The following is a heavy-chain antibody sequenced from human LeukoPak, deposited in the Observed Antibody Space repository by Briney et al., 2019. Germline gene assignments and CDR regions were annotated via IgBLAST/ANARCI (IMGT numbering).Heavy chain of an antibody. D-gene: IGHD6-13*01. Sequence: PSENLSLNCAVDGGSFSAYYWSWIRQPPGKGLEWIGVINHSGSTNYNPSLKSRVTISVDTSKNQFSLKLSSVTAAETAVYYCARVGSSRTNYYYYYYMDVWGKGTTVTVSS. CDR1: GGSFSAYY. V-gene: IGHV4-34*01. J-gene: IGHJ6*03. CDR2: INHSGST. CDR3: ARVGSSRTNYYYYYYMDV.